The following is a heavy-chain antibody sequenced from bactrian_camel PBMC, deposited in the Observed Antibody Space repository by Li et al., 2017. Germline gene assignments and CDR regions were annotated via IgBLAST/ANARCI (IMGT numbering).Heavy chain of an antibody. CDR1: AYTPANVR. CDR2: LASDGSS. CDR3: AADRRRHGPPSLRPGDYSV. V-gene: IGHV3S53*01. Sequence: VQLVESGGGSVQAGGSLRLSCAFDAYTPANVRMAWFRQAPGKEREGVASLASDGSSIYANSLQGRFSISKDNARNWLDLQMDSLEPGDTARYYCAADRRRHGPPSLRPGDYSVWGQGTQVTVS. D-gene: IGHD2*01. J-gene: IGHJ4*01.